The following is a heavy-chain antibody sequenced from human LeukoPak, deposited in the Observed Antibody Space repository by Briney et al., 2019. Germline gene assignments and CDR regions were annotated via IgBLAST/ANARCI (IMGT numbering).Heavy chain of an antibody. V-gene: IGHV3-48*04. Sequence: GGSLRPSCAASGFTFSSYWMTWVRQAPGKGLEWVSYISSSGSTIYYADSVKGRFTISRDNAKNSLYLQMNSLRAEDTAVYYCARVELDSSGYYFDYWGQGTLVTVSS. CDR1: GFTFSSYW. CDR2: ISSSGSTI. D-gene: IGHD3-22*01. J-gene: IGHJ4*02. CDR3: ARVELDSSGYYFDY.